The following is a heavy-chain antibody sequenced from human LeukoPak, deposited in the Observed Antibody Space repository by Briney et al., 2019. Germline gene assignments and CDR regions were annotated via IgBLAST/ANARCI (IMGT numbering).Heavy chain of an antibody. Sequence: GGSLRLSCVASGFTFSSYSMNWVRQAPGKGLEWVSSISSSSSYIYYADSVKGRFTISRDNSKNTLYLQMNSLRAEDTAVYYCAKREAVAAAGAFDIWGQGTMVTVSS. CDR3: AKREAVAAAGAFDI. CDR1: GFTFSSYS. V-gene: IGHV3-21*04. J-gene: IGHJ3*02. CDR2: ISSSSSYI. D-gene: IGHD6-19*01.